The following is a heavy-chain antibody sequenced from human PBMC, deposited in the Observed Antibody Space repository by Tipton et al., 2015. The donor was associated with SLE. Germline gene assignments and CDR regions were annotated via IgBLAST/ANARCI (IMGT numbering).Heavy chain of an antibody. CDR3: ARGRRPTIRHFDGPKGAFFDS. CDR1: GGSISSSTYY. Sequence: TLSLTCTVSGGSISSSTYYWGWIRQPPGKGLEWIGSIYYSGSTYYNPSLKSRVTISVDTSKNQFSLKLSSVTAADTAVYYCARGRRPTIRHFDGPKGAFFDSWGQGNLVTVSS. V-gene: IGHV4-39*07. CDR2: IYYSGST. J-gene: IGHJ4*02. D-gene: IGHD3-9*01.